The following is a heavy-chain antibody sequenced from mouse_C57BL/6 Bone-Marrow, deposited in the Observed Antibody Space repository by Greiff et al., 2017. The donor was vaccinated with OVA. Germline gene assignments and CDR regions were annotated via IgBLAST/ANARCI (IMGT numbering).Heavy chain of an antibody. CDR3: ARGGIYYGKYDFFYAMDY. CDR1: GYTFTSYW. D-gene: IGHD2-1*01. Sequence: VQLQQPGAELVKPGASVKLSCKASGYTFTSYWMHWVKQRPGQGLEWIGMIHPNSGSTNYNEKFKSKATLTVDKSSSTAYMQLSSLTSEDSAVYYCARGGIYYGKYDFFYAMDYWGQGTSVTVSS. J-gene: IGHJ4*01. V-gene: IGHV1-64*01. CDR2: IHPNSGST.